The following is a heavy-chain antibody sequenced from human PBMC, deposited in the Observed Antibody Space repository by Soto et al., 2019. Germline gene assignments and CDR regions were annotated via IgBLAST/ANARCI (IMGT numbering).Heavy chain of an antibody. CDR1: GGSIGSYY. V-gene: IGHV4-59*01. J-gene: IGHJ4*02. Sequence: SETLSLTCTFSGGSIGSYYWSWIRQRPGKGLEWIGYIYHSGSTDYNPSLNSRVTISVATSKKQFSLNLTSVTAADTAVYYCATTVDTATGYDYWGQGALVTVSS. CDR3: ATTVDTATGYDY. CDR2: IYHSGST. D-gene: IGHD5-18*01.